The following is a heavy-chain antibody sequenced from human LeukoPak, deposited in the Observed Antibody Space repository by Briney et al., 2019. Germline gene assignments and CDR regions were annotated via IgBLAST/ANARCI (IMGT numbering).Heavy chain of an antibody. CDR2: INSDGSST. D-gene: IGHD3-10*01. CDR3: VRYDSRPGEAFDI. CDR1: GFTFSSYW. Sequence: GGSLRLSCAASGFTFSSYWMDWVRQAPGKGLAWVSRINSDGSSTIYADSVKGRFTISRDNAKNTLYLQMNSLRAEDTALYYCVRYDSRPGEAFDIWGQGTMVTVSS. J-gene: IGHJ3*02. V-gene: IGHV3-74*01.